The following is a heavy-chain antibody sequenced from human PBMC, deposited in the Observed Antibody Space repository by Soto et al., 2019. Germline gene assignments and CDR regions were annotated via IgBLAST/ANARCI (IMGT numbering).Heavy chain of an antibody. CDR2: INAGNGNT. CDR3: ARDLATIGDYYGTDV. J-gene: IGHJ6*02. D-gene: IGHD5-12*01. V-gene: IGHV1-3*01. Sequence: ASVKVSCKASGYTFTSYAMHWVRQAPGQRLEWMGWINAGNGNTKYSQKFQGRVTITRDTSASTAYMELSSLRSEDTAVYYCARDLATIGDYYGTDVWGQGTTVTVSS. CDR1: GYTFTSYA.